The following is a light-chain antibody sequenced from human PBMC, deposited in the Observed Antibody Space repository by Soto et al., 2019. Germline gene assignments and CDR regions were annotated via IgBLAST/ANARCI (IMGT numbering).Light chain of an antibody. V-gene: IGLV2-14*01. Sequence: QCSLTQPSPMSWSPGQSVTISCTGTSSDVGGYNYVSWYQQHPGKAPKLMIYDVSNRPSGVSNRFSGSKSGNTASLTISGLQAEDEADYYCSSYTSSSTLNYVFGTGTKVNRP. CDR2: DVS. CDR3: SSYTSSSTLNYV. CDR1: SSDVGGYNY. J-gene: IGLJ1*01.